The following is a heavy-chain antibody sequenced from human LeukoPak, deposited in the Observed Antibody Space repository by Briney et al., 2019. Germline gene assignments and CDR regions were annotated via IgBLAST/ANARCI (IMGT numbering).Heavy chain of an antibody. CDR3: ARVNGIAARMLGY. D-gene: IGHD6-6*01. CDR2: MNPNSGNT. V-gene: IGHV1-8*03. CDR1: AYTFTIYD. J-gene: IGHJ4*02. Sequence: ASVTVSCKSSAYTFTIYDINWVRQAPGQGLEWMGWMNPNSGNTGYAQKFQGRVTITRNTSISTAYMELSSLRSEDTAVYYCARVNGIAARMLGYWGQGTLVTVSS.